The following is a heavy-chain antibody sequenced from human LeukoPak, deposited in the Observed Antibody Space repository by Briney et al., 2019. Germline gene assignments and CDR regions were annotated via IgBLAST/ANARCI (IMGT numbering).Heavy chain of an antibody. J-gene: IGHJ4*02. CDR3: ASGMGELWYDY. CDR1: GGSLSSYY. Sequence: SETLSLTCTVSGGSLSSYYWSWLRQPPGKGLEWIGYIYYSGSTNYNPSLKSRVTISVDTSKNQFSLKLSSVTAADTAVYYCASGMGELWYDYWGQGTLVTVSS. D-gene: IGHD3-16*01. V-gene: IGHV4-59*01. CDR2: IYYSGST.